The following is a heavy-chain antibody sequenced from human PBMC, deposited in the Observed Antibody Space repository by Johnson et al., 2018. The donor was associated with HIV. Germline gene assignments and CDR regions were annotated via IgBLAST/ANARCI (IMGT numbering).Heavy chain of an antibody. J-gene: IGHJ3*02. CDR2: IRSDGSNK. CDR3: ARDQTYYYDTSGYSPFGAFDI. Sequence: QVQLVESGGGVVQPGGSLRLSCAASGFTFSSYGMHWVRQAPGKGLEWVAFIRSDGSNKYYAHSVKGRFTISRDNARSTLYLQMNSLRPEDTAVYYCARDQTYYYDTSGYSPFGAFDIWGQGTLVTVSS. D-gene: IGHD3-22*01. V-gene: IGHV3-30*02. CDR1: GFTFSSYG.